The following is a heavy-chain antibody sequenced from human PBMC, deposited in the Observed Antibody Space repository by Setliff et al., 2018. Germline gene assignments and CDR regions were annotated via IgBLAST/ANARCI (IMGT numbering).Heavy chain of an antibody. J-gene: IGHJ4*02. CDR1: GFPFSDFY. CDR2: ISRGGNTI. V-gene: IGHV3-11*04. Sequence: GGSLRLSCAASGFPFSDFYMSWIRQAPGKGLEWVSYISRGGNTIYYADSVKGRFTISRDNAKNSLYLQMNSLRAEDTAVYYCARSPKLQSTMVLYYFDYWGQGTLVTVSS. CDR3: ARSPKLQSTMVLYYFDY. D-gene: IGHD3-10*01.